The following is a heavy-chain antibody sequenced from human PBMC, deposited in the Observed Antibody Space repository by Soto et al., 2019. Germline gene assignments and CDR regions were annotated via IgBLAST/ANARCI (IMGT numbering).Heavy chain of an antibody. CDR2: ISSSSSYI. D-gene: IGHD1-20*01. V-gene: IGHV3-21*01. J-gene: IGHJ4*02. CDR1: GFTFSSYS. Sequence: EVQLVESGGGLVKPGGSLRLSCAASGFTFSSYSMNWVRQAPGKGLEWVSSISSSSSYIYYADSVKGRFTISRDNAKNSLYLQMNSLRAEDTAVYYCARDQRITGTTFGSALGGQGTLVTVSS. CDR3: ARDQRITGTTFGSAL.